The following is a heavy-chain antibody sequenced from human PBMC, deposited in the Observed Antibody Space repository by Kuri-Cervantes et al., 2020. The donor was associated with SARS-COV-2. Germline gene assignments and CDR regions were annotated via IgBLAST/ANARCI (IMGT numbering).Heavy chain of an antibody. D-gene: IGHD2-21*02. CDR1: GFTFSSYA. J-gene: IGHJ4*02. V-gene: IGHV3-69-1*01. Sequence: GGSLRLSCAASGFTFSSYAMHWVRQAPGKGLEWVSSISSSSTIYYADSVKGRFTISRDNAKNSLYLQMNSLRAEDTAVYYCARGPAVRGGDWIYFDYWGQGTLVTVSS. CDR2: ISSSSTI. CDR3: ARGPAVRGGDWIYFDY.